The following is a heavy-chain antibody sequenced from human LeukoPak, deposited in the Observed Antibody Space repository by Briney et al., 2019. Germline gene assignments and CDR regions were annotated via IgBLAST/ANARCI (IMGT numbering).Heavy chain of an antibody. J-gene: IGHJ4*02. V-gene: IGHV4-39*07. Sequence: SETLSLTCTVSGDSIRSRSYYWGWIRQPPGKGLEWIGSIYYSGNTYYNPSLKSRVTISIDTSVNQFSLKLTSVTAADTAVYYCARDLSGAYLFDFWGQGTLVTVSS. CDR3: ARDLSGAYLFDF. CDR2: IYYSGNT. D-gene: IGHD1-26*01. CDR1: GDSIRSRSYY.